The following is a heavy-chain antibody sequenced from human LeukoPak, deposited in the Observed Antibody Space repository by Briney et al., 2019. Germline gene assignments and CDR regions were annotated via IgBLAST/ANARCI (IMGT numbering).Heavy chain of an antibody. Sequence: SETLSLTCAVYGGSFSGYYWSWIRQPPGKGPEWIGEINHSGSTNYNPSLKSRVTISVDTSKNQFSLKLSSVTAADTAVYYCARGFFRDSSSAALDYWGQGTLVTVSS. V-gene: IGHV4-34*01. CDR1: GGSFSGYY. J-gene: IGHJ4*02. CDR3: ARGFFRDSSSAALDY. D-gene: IGHD6-6*01. CDR2: INHSGST.